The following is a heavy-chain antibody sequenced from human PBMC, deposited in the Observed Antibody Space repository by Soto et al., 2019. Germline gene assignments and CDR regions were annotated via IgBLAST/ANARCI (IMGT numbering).Heavy chain of an antibody. Sequence: QVQLQESGPGLMKPSETLSLTCTVSGGSISSYYWSWIRQHPGKGLEWIGYIYYSGSTYYNPSLKSRVTISVDTSKNQFSLKLSSVTAADTAVYYCARFYDFWSGYFDYWGQGTLVTVSS. CDR3: ARFYDFWSGYFDY. CDR1: GGSISSYY. V-gene: IGHV4-59*06. CDR2: IYYSGST. D-gene: IGHD3-3*01. J-gene: IGHJ4*02.